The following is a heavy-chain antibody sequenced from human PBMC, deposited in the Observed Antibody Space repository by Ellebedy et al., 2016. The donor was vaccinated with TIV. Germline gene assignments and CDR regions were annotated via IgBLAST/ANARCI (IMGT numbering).Heavy chain of an antibody. V-gene: IGHV3-64*02. CDR1: GFTFSDYG. CDR3: ARRAYGGFTNWYFDL. CDR2: IGRDGSSS. Sequence: GESLKISCAASGFTFSDYGMHWVRQPPGRGLEYVSAIGRDGSSSYYVDSVKGRFIISRDNSKNTLYLQLGSVRTEDMAVHYCARRAYGGFTNWYFDLWGRGTLVTVSS. D-gene: IGHD4-23*01. J-gene: IGHJ2*01.